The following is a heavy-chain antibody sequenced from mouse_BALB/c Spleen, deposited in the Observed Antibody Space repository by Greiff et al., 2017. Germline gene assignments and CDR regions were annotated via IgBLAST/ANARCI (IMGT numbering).Heavy chain of an antibody. Sequence: QVQLKESGAELMKPGASVKISCKATGYTFSSYWIEWVKQRPGHGLEWIGEILPGSGSTNYNEKFKGKATFTADTSSNTAYMQLSSLTSEDSAVYYCAREKYGNYGYAMDYWGQGTSVTVSS. J-gene: IGHJ4*01. V-gene: IGHV1-9*01. CDR1: GYTFSSYW. D-gene: IGHD2-10*02. CDR2: ILPGSGST. CDR3: AREKYGNYGYAMDY.